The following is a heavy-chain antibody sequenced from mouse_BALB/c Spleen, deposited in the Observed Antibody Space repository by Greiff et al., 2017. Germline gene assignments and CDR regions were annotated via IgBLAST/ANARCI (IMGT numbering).Heavy chain of an antibody. D-gene: IGHD4-1*01. V-gene: IGHV1-15*01. J-gene: IGHJ3*01. CDR3: TRGTGDWFAY. CDR2: IDPETGGT. CDR1: GYTFTDYD. Sequence: QVQLKESGAELVRPGASVTLSCKASGYTFTDYDMHWVKQTPVHGLEWIGAIDPETGGTAYNQKFKGKATLTADKSSSTAYMELRSLTSEDSAVYYCTRGTGDWFAYWGQGTLVTVSA.